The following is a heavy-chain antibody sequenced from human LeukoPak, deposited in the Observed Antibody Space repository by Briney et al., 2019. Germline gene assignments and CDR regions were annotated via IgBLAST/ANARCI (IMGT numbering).Heavy chain of an antibody. Sequence: PGGSLRLSCAASGFTFSSYGMHWVRQAPGKGLEWVAVISYDGSNKYYADSVKGRFTISRDNSKNTLYLQMNSLRAEDTAVYYCAKDFPTYCSSTSCYSIDYWGQGTLVTVSS. CDR2: ISYDGSNK. D-gene: IGHD2-2*01. CDR1: GFTFSSYG. V-gene: IGHV3-30*18. J-gene: IGHJ4*02. CDR3: AKDFPTYCSSTSCYSIDY.